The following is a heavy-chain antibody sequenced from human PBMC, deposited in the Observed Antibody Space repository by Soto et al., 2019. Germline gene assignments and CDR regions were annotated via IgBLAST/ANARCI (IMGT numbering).Heavy chain of an antibody. CDR1: GGTFSSYA. V-gene: IGHV1-69*06. J-gene: IGHJ6*02. Sequence: QVPLVQSGAEVKKPGSSVKVSCKASGGTFSSYAISWVRQAPGQGLEWMGGIIPIFGTANYAQKFQGRVTITADKSTSTAYMELSSLRSEDTAVYYCARAYNSSSTSVRWGMDVWGQGTTVTVSS. D-gene: IGHD6-13*01. CDR2: IIPIFGTA. CDR3: ARAYNSSSTSVRWGMDV.